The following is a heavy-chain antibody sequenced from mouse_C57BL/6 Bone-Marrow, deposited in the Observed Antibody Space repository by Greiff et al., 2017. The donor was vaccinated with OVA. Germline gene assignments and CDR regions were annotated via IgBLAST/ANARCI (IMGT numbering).Heavy chain of an antibody. CDR2: IYPGSGNT. D-gene: IGHD1-1*01. CDR1: GYTFTDYY. Sequence: QVHVKQSGAELVRPGASVKLSCKASGYTFTDYYINWVKQRPGQGLEWIARIYPGSGNTYYNEKFKGKATLTAEKSSSTAYMQLSSLTSEDSAVYFCARWRYYGSSFDYWGQGTTLTVSS. V-gene: IGHV1-76*01. J-gene: IGHJ2*01. CDR3: ARWRYYGSSFDY.